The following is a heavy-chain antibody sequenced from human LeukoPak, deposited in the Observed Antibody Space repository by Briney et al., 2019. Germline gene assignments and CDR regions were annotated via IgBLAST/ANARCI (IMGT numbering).Heavy chain of an antibody. Sequence: SGPTLVNPTQTLTLTCTFSGFSLSTSGVGVGWIRQPPGRALEWLTLIYLDDDKRYSPSLKSRLTVTKDTSKNQVVLTMTNMDPVDTATYYCAQFIAAAGIGNVPWRYWGQGTLVTVSS. V-gene: IGHV2-5*02. CDR1: GFSLSTSGVG. CDR2: IYLDDDK. D-gene: IGHD6-13*01. CDR3: AQFIAAAGIGNVPWRY. J-gene: IGHJ4*02.